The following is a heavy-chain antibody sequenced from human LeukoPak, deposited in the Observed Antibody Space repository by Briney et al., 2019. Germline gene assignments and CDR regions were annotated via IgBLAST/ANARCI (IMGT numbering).Heavy chain of an antibody. D-gene: IGHD4-17*01. J-gene: IGHJ5*02. CDR3: ARRSRLRGWFDP. CDR2: INHSGST. Sequence: SETLSLTCAVYGGSFSGYYWSWIRQPPGKGLEWIGEINHSGSTNYNPSLKSRVTISVDTSENQFSLKLSSVTAADTAVYYCARRSRLRGWFDPWGQGTLVTVSS. V-gene: IGHV4-34*01. CDR1: GGSFSGYY.